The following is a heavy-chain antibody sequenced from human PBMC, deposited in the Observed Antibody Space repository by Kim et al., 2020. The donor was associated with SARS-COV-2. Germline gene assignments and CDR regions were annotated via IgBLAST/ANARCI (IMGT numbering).Heavy chain of an antibody. Sequence: SETLSLTCTVSGGSISSGGYYWSWIRQHPGKGLEWIGYIYYSGSTYYNPSLKSRVTISVDTSKNQFSLKLSSVTAADTAVYYCARETGDDYVWGSYRYRRLWYFDLWGRGTLVTVSS. V-gene: IGHV4-31*03. J-gene: IGHJ2*01. CDR3: ARETGDDYVWGSYRYRRLWYFDL. D-gene: IGHD3-16*02. CDR1: GGSISSGGYY. CDR2: IYYSGST.